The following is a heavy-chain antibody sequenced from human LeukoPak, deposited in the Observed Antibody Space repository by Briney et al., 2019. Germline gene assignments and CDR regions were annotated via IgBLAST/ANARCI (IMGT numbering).Heavy chain of an antibody. J-gene: IGHJ4*02. Sequence: GGSLRLSCAASGFTFSSYSMNWVRQAPGRGLEWVSSISTGSSYIYYADSVKGRFTISRDNAKNSQFLQVNSLRAEDTAVYYCARDGAYSSSWYFDYWGQGTLVTVSS. CDR1: GFTFSSYS. V-gene: IGHV3-21*01. CDR3: ARDGAYSSSWYFDY. D-gene: IGHD6-13*01. CDR2: ISTGSSYI.